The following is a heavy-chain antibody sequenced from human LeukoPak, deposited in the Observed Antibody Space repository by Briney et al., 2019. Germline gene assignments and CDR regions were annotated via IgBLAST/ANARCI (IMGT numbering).Heavy chain of an antibody. D-gene: IGHD5-18*01. CDR3: AREGYSYGLDY. Sequence: SETLSLTCTVSGGSISSYYWSWIRQPPGKGLEWIGYIYYSGSTNYNPSLKSRVTISVDTSKNQFSLKLSSVTAADTAVYYCAREGYSYGLDYWCQGTLVTVSS. CDR2: IYYSGST. V-gene: IGHV4-59*01. CDR1: GGSISSYY. J-gene: IGHJ4*02.